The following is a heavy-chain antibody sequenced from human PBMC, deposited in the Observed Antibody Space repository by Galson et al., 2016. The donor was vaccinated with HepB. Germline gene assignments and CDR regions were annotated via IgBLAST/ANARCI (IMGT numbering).Heavy chain of an antibody. J-gene: IGHJ3*01. V-gene: IGHV3-74*03. CDR2: ISSDGSFT. CDR3: TRQEVTSYSDAFDL. CDR1: GFKFSNFW. Sequence: SLRLSCAASGFKFSNFWMHWVRHVPGKGLLWVSRISSDGSFTTYADSVKGRFTVSRDNMRNTLFLKMDDLRAEDTATYFRTRQEVTSYSDAFDLWGQGTRVAVSS. D-gene: IGHD2-21*01.